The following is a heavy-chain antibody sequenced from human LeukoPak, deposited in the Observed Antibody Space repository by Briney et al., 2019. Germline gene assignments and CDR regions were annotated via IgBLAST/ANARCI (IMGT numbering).Heavy chain of an antibody. CDR3: ARGIMITFGGSLDY. D-gene: IGHD3-16*01. CDR1: GFTFSSYE. V-gene: IGHV3-48*03. J-gene: IGHJ4*02. CDR2: ISSSGNTI. Sequence: GGSLRLSCAASGFTFSSYEMNWVRQAPGKGLEWVSYISSSGNTIYYADSVKGRFTISRDNAKNSLYLQMNSLRAEDTAVYYCARGIMITFGGSLDYWGQGTLVTVSS.